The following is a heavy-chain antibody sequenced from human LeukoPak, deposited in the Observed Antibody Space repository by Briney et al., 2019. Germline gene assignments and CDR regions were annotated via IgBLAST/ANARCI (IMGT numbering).Heavy chain of an antibody. CDR3: ARGLWFGELFDLGDY. J-gene: IGHJ4*02. CDR2: INPNSGGT. Sequence: GASVKVSCKASGYTFTGYYMHWVRQAPGQGLEWMGWINPNSGGTNYAQKFQGRVTMTRDTSISTAYMELSRLRSDDTAVYYCARGLWFGELFDLGDYWGRGTLVTVSS. V-gene: IGHV1-2*02. D-gene: IGHD3-10*01. CDR1: GYTFTGYY.